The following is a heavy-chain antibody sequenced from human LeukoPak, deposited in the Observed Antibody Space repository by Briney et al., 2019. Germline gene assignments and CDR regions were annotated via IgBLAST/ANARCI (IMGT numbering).Heavy chain of an antibody. D-gene: IGHD4-23*01. CDR3: ASYPDYGGNFPFDY. CDR1: GFTFSSYA. J-gene: IGHJ4*02. CDR2: ISGSGGST. V-gene: IGHV3-23*01. Sequence: GGSLRLSCAASGFTFSSYAMSWVRQAPGKGLEWVSAISGSGGSTYYADSVKGRFTISRNNSKNTLYLQMNSLRAEDTAVYYCASYPDYGGNFPFDYWGQGTLVTVSS.